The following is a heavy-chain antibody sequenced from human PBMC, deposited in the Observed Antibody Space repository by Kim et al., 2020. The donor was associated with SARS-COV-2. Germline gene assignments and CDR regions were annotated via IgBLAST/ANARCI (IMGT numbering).Heavy chain of an antibody. CDR2: INPNSGGT. J-gene: IGHJ6*02. D-gene: IGHD6-13*01. V-gene: IGHV1-2*02. CDR3: ARDRGSSWPHVHYYYGMDV. Sequence: ASVKVSCKASGYTFTGYYMHWVRQAPGQGLEWMGWINPNSGGTNYAQKFQGRVTMTRDTSISTAYMELSRLRSDDTAVYYCARDRGSSWPHVHYYYGMDVWGQGTTVTVSS. CDR1: GYTFTGYY.